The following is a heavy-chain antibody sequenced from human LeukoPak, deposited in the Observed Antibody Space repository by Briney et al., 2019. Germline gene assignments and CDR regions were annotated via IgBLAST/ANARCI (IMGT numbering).Heavy chain of an antibody. J-gene: IGHJ6*02. CDR3: AGGSTGTDYYYYGMDV. CDR2: ISAYNGNT. V-gene: IGHV1-18*01. D-gene: IGHD1-1*01. CDR1: GYTFTSYG. Sequence: ASVKVSCKASGYTFTSYGISWVRQAPGQGLEWMGWISAYNGNTNYAQKLQGRVTMTTDTSTSTAYMELRSLRSDDTAVYYCAGGSTGTDYYYYGMDVWGQGTTVTVSS.